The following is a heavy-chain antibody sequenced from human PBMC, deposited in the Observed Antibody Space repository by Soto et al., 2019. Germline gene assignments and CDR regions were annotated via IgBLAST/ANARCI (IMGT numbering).Heavy chain of an antibody. V-gene: IGHV4-59*01. J-gene: IGHJ4*02. CDR2: IYYSGST. Sequence: QVQLQESGPGLVKPSETLSLTCTVSGGSISSYYWSWIRQPPGKGLEWIGYIYYSGSTNYNPSLNSRVIISVDTSKNQFSLKLSSVTAADTAVYYCARGGGSFDYWGQGTLVTVSS. CDR1: GGSISSYY. CDR3: ARGGGSFDY.